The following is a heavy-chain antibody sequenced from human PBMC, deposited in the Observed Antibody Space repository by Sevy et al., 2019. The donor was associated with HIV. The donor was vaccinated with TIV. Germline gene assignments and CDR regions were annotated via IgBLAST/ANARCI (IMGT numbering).Heavy chain of an antibody. CDR2: ISSSSSYI. V-gene: IGHV3-21*01. J-gene: IGHJ4*02. CDR1: GFTFSSYS. Sequence: LGGSLRLSCAASGFTFSSYSMNWVRQAPGKGLEWVSSISSSSSYIYYADSVKGRFTISRDNAKNSLYLQMNSLRAEDTAVYYCARVARIIVGATTVDYWGQGTLVTVSS. D-gene: IGHD1-26*01. CDR3: ARVARIIVGATTVDY.